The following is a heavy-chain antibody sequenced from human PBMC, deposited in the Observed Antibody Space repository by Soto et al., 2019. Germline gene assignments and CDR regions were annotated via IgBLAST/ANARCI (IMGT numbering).Heavy chain of an antibody. Sequence: RASVKVSCKASGYTFTGYYMHWVRQAPGQGLEWMGWINPNSGGTNYAQKFQGWVTMTRDTSISTAYMELSRLRSDDTAVYYCAINLFGYCSSTSCYTMGDAFDIWRQGTMVTVSS. V-gene: IGHV1-2*04. CDR2: INPNSGGT. D-gene: IGHD2-2*02. CDR1: GYTFTGYY. CDR3: AINLFGYCSSTSCYTMGDAFDI. J-gene: IGHJ3*02.